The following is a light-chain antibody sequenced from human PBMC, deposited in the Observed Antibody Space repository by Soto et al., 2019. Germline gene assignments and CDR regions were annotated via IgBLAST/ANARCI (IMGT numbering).Light chain of an antibody. Sequence: DIQMTQSPSTLSASVGDRVTITCRASQSLSNWLAWYQQKPGKAPKVLIYDASSLESGVPPRFSGSGSGTEYPLTISSLQPDDFATYDCQQYNSYLWTFGQGTKVETK. CDR1: QSLSNW. J-gene: IGKJ1*01. V-gene: IGKV1-5*01. CDR3: QQYNSYLWT. CDR2: DAS.